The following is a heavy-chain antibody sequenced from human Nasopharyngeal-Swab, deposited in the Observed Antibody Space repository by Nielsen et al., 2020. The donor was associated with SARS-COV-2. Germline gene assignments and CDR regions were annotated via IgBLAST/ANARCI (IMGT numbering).Heavy chain of an antibody. CDR3: ARDGRDYSSSWYYYYGMDV. D-gene: IGHD6-13*01. J-gene: IGHJ6*02. CDR2: IYYSGST. V-gene: IGHV4-59*01. CDR1: GGFISSYY. Sequence: GSLRLSCTVSGGFISSYYWSWIRQPPGKGLEWIGYIYYSGSTNYNPSLKSRVTISVDTSKNQFPLKLSSVTAADTAVYYCARDGRDYSSSWYYYYGMDVWGQGTTVTVSS.